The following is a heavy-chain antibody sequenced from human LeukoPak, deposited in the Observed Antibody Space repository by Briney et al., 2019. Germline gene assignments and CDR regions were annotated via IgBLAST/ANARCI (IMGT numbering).Heavy chain of an antibody. J-gene: IGHJ4*02. Sequence: GGSLRLSCAASGFTFSSYAMHWVRQAPGKGLEWVAVISYDGSNKYYADSVKGRFTISRDNSKNTLYLQMNSLRAEDTAVYYCARGATTVTIFDYWGQGTLVTVSS. V-gene: IGHV3-30-3*01. CDR3: ARGATTVTIFDY. CDR1: GFTFSSYA. D-gene: IGHD4-17*01. CDR2: ISYDGSNK.